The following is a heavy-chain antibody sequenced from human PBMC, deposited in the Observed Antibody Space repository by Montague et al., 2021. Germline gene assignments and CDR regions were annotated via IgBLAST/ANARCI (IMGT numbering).Heavy chain of an antibody. Sequence: SETLSLTCTVSNGSIGSSTSYWGWIRQPPGQGLEWIGTIYYTGTTYFNTPLKTRVTISKDTPKSQFSLTLSSVTAADTAIYYCAGMYHYDRSIDPWGQGTLVTVSS. D-gene: IGHD3-22*01. V-gene: IGHV4-39*01. CDR3: AGMYHYDRSIDP. J-gene: IGHJ5*02. CDR1: NGSIGSSTSY. CDR2: IYYTGTT.